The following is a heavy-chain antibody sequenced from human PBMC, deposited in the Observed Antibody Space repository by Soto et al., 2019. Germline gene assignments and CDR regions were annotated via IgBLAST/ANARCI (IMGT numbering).Heavy chain of an antibody. CDR3: AKEEGWNYFPYYYYYYGMDV. D-gene: IGHD1-7*01. Sequence: GGSLRLSCAASGFTFSSYGMHWVRQAPGKGLEWVAVISYDGSNKYYADSVKGRFTISRDNSKNTLYLQMNSLRAEDTAVYYCAKEEGWNYFPYYYYYYGMDVWGQGTTVTVS. V-gene: IGHV3-30*18. CDR2: ISYDGSNK. J-gene: IGHJ6*02. CDR1: GFTFSSYG.